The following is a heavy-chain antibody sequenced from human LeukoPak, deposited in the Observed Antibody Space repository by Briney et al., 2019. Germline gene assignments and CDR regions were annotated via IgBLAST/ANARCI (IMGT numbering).Heavy chain of an antibody. Sequence: PGGSLRLSCSASGFTFSSYTMHWVRQAPGKGLEYVSAISSDGTTTYYADSVKGRFTISRDNSKNTLHLQMSSLRAEDTAVYYCVKQRSRFRGVVTSDPLDYWGQGTLVTVSS. V-gene: IGHV3-64D*06. CDR2: ISSDGTTT. CDR3: VKQRSRFRGVVTSDPLDY. J-gene: IGHJ4*02. D-gene: IGHD3-10*01. CDR1: GFTFSSYT.